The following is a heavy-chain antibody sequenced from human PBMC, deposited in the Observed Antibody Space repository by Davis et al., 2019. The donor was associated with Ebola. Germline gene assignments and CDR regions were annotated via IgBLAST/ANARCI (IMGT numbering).Heavy chain of an antibody. CDR1: GGTFSSYA. CDR3: ARGTTVDYRMDV. CDR2: IIPILGIA. Sequence: SVKVSCKASGGTFSSYAISWVRQAPGQGLEWMGRIIPILGIANYAQKFQGRVTITADKSTSTAYMELSSLRSEDTAVYYCARGTTVDYRMDVWGQGTTVTVSS. V-gene: IGHV1-69*04. J-gene: IGHJ6*02. D-gene: IGHD4-23*01.